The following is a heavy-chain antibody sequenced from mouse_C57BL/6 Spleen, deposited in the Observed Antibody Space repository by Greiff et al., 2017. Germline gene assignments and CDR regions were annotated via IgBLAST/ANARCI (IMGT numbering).Heavy chain of an antibody. D-gene: IGHD3-3*01. Sequence: QVQLQQPGPELVKPGASVKLSCKASGYTFTSYWMHWVKQRPGQGLEWIGNINPSNGGTNYNEKFKSKATQTVDKSSSTAYMQLSSLTSEDSAVYYCAREGWGHYFDYWGQGTTLTVSS. CDR3: AREGWGHYFDY. J-gene: IGHJ2*01. V-gene: IGHV1-53*01. CDR1: GYTFTSYW. CDR2: INPSNGGT.